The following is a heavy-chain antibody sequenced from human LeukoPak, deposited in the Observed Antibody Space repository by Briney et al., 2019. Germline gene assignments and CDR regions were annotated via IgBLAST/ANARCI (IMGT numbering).Heavy chain of an antibody. Sequence: GGSLRLSCAASGFTFDDYAMHWVRQAPGKGLEWVAVISYDGSNKYYADSVKGRFTISRDNSKNTLYLQMNSLRAEDTAVYYCAKANDFWSGYTDYWGQGTLVTVSS. V-gene: IGHV3-30*18. CDR2: ISYDGSNK. CDR3: AKANDFWSGYTDY. D-gene: IGHD3-3*01. J-gene: IGHJ4*02. CDR1: GFTFDDYA.